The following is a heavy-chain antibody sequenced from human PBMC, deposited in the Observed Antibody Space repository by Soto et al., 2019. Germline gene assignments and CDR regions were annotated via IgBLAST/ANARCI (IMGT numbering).Heavy chain of an antibody. V-gene: IGHV1-69*13. CDR1: GGTFSSYA. CDR3: AIPGSLDCSGGSCYPGPKYFQH. J-gene: IGHJ1*01. CDR2: IIPIFGTA. Sequence: ASGKVSCKASGGTFSSYAIIWVLQAPGQGLEWMGGIIPIFGTANYAQKFQGRVTITADESTSAAYMELSSLRSEDTAVYCCAIPGSLDCSGGSCYPGPKYFQHWGQGTLVTVSS. D-gene: IGHD2-15*01.